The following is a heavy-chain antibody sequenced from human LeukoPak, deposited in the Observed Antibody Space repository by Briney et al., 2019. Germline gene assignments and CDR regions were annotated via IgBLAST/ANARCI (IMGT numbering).Heavy chain of an antibody. CDR3: AKDHDYYDTRGYFDY. CDR2: ISGSGGST. CDR1: GFTFSSYA. J-gene: IGHJ4*02. Sequence: GGSLRLSCAASGFTFSSYAMSWVRQAPGKGLEWVSAISGSGGSTYYADSVKGRFTISRDNSENTLYLQMNSLRAEDTAVYYCAKDHDYYDTRGYFDYWGQGTLVTVSS. D-gene: IGHD3-22*01. V-gene: IGHV3-23*01.